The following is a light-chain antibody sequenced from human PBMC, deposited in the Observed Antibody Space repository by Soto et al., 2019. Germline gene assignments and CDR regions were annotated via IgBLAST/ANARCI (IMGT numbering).Light chain of an antibody. CDR1: KSVSSSPRSY. Sequence: EHVLTQSPGTLSLSPGERATLSCRASKSVSSSPRSYLAWYKKKPGQAPRLLIYDASSRATAIPERCSGSGSGTDFTITCSRLEPEDFAVDHSHHYGSSHIFAFGTGTEVDSK. J-gene: IGKJ3*01. CDR3: HHYGSSHIFA. CDR2: DAS. V-gene: IGKV3-20*01.